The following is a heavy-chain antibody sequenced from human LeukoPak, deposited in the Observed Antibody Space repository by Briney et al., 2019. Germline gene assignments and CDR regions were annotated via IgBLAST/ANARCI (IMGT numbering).Heavy chain of an antibody. CDR2: INAGNGNT. J-gene: IGHJ4*02. Sequence: ASVKVSCKASGYTFTSYAMHWVRQAPGQRLEWMGWINAGNGNTKHSQKFQGRVTITRDTSASTAYMELSSLRSEDTAVYYCARAAYGSGSYYKWGQGTLVTVSS. D-gene: IGHD3-10*01. V-gene: IGHV1-3*01. CDR1: GYTFTSYA. CDR3: ARAAYGSGSYYK.